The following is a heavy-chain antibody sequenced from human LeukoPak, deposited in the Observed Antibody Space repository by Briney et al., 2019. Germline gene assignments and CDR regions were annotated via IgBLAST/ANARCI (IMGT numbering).Heavy chain of an antibody. D-gene: IGHD1-26*01. CDR3: IRGAASGSYYGLGV. V-gene: IGHV3-73*01. CDR1: GFTFSGST. J-gene: IGHJ6*02. CDR2: IRSKANNYAT. Sequence: GGSLRLSCAASGFTFSGSTIHWVRQASGEGLEWVGRIRSKANNYATAYATSVKGRFTLSRDDSNNTAYLQTNSLKTEDTAVYFCIRGAASGSYYGLGVWGQGATVTVSS.